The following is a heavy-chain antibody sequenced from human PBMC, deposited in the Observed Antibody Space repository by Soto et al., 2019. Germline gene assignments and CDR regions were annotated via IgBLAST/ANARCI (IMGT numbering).Heavy chain of an antibody. CDR2: ISPYNDNA. V-gene: IGHV1-18*04. CDR1: GYTFTNNG. J-gene: IGHJ6*02. D-gene: IGHD3-3*01. Sequence: QVKLVQSGAEVKKPGASVKVSCKASGYTFTNNGITWVRQAPGQGLEWMGWISPYNDNANNAQKFQGRITMTTDTSTSTAYMELRSLRSDDTAVYYCAGGPYDFWSGAYYYFAMDVWGQGTTVTVSS. CDR3: AGGPYDFWSGAYYYFAMDV.